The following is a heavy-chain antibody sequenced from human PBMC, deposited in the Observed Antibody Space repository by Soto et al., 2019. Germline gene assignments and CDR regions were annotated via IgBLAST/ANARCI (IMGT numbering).Heavy chain of an antibody. Sequence: PSETLSLTCTVSGGSISSGGYYWSWIRQHPGKGLEWIGYIYYSGSTNYNPSLKSRVTISVDTSKNQFSLKLSSVTAADTAVYYCARLGTPLLPGAYYYYMDVWGKGTTVTVSS. J-gene: IGHJ6*03. V-gene: IGHV4-61*08. CDR1: GGSISSGGYY. D-gene: IGHD1-1*01. CDR2: IYYSGST. CDR3: ARLGTPLLPGAYYYYMDV.